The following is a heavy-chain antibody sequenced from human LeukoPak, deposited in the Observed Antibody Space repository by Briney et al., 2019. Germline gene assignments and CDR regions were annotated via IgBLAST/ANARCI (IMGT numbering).Heavy chain of an antibody. D-gene: IGHD4-17*01. CDR1: GFTVSSNY. Sequence: GGSLRLSCAASGFTVSSNYMSWVRQAPGKGLEWASVIYSSGMTYYADSVKGRFTISRDNSKNTLYLHMNSLRAEDTAVYYCARDLYGVSHDYWGQGTLVTVSS. CDR3: ARDLYGVSHDY. V-gene: IGHV3-53*01. CDR2: IYSSGMT. J-gene: IGHJ4*02.